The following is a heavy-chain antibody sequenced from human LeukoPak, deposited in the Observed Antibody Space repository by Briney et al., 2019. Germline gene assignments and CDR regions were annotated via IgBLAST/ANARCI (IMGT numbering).Heavy chain of an antibody. J-gene: IGHJ4*02. CDR1: GFTFSSYA. CDR3: AKRGLGYCSSTSCYAGDY. Sequence: GGSLRLSCATSGFTFSSYAMSWVRQAPGKGLEWVSAISGSGGSTYYADSVKGRFTISRDNSKNTLYLQMNSLRAEDTAVYYCAKRGLGYCSSTSCYAGDYWGQGTLVTVSS. V-gene: IGHV3-23*01. D-gene: IGHD2-2*01. CDR2: ISGSGGST.